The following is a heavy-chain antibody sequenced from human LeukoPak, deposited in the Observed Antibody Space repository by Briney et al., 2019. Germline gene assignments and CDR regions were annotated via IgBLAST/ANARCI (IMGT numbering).Heavy chain of an antibody. CDR1: GFTFSDYY. D-gene: IGHD3-22*01. CDR3: TTDDLDYYDNSGLNY. CDR2: INTSGNIK. Sequence: GGSLRLSCAASGFTFSDYYMSWIRQTPGKGLEWVSYINTSGNIKNYADSVKGRFAISRDNTKNSLYLQMNSLKTEDTAVYYCTTDDLDYYDNSGLNYWGQGTLVTVSS. J-gene: IGHJ4*02. V-gene: IGHV3-11*01.